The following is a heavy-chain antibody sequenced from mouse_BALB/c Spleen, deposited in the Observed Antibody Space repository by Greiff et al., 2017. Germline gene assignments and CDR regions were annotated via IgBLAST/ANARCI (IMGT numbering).Heavy chain of an antibody. D-gene: IGHD2-3*01. CDR1: GYSITSDYA. Sequence: VQLQQSGPGLVKPSQSLSLTCTVTGYSITSDYAWNWIRQFPGNKLEWMGYISYSGSTSYNPSLKSRISITRDTSKNQFFLQLNSVTTEDTAMYYCARDYDGYYRYYAMDYWGQGTSVTVSS. J-gene: IGHJ4*01. CDR3: ARDYDGYYRYYAMDY. CDR2: ISYSGST. V-gene: IGHV3-2*02.